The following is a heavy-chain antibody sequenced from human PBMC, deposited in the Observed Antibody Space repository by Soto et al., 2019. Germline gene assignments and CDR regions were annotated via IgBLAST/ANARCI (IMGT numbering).Heavy chain of an antibody. CDR1: GGSVSSGSYY. CDR2: IYYSGST. CDR3: GLGGMGGAFDI. V-gene: IGHV4-61*01. Sequence: SETLSLTCTVSGGSVSSGSYYWSWIRQPPGKGLEWIGYIYYSGSTNYNPSLKSRVTISVDTSKNQFSLKLSSVTAADTALYYCGLGGMGGAFDIWGQGTMVTVS. D-gene: IGHD2-15*01. J-gene: IGHJ3*02.